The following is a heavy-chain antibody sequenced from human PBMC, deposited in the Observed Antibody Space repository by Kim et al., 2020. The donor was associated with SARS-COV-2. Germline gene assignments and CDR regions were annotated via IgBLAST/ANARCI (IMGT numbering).Heavy chain of an antibody. D-gene: IGHD6-19*01. J-gene: IGHJ6*02. Sequence: SQTLSLTCAISGDSVSNNGAAWNWIRLSPSGGLEWLGRTYFRSKWYENYAASVKGRIIIKADTSENHISLQVNSVSPEDTGVYYCARAKSGWYGEYYDGMDVWGQGTTVTVSS. CDR3: ARAKSGWYGEYYDGMDV. CDR1: GDSVSNNGAA. CDR2: TYFRSKWYE. V-gene: IGHV6-1*01.